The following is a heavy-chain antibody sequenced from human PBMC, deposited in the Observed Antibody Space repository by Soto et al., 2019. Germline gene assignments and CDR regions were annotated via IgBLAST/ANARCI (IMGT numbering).Heavy chain of an antibody. D-gene: IGHD3-3*01. V-gene: IGHV6-1*01. J-gene: IGHJ5*02. CDR3: ARARYTITIFGVVILGWFDP. Sequence: PSQTLSLTCAISGDSVSSNSAAWNWIRQSPSRGLEWLGRTYYRSKWYNDYAVSVKSRITINPDTSKNQFSLQLNSVTPEDTAVYYCARARYTITIFGVVILGWFDPWGQGPLVTVSS. CDR2: TYYRSKWYN. CDR1: GDSVSSNSAA.